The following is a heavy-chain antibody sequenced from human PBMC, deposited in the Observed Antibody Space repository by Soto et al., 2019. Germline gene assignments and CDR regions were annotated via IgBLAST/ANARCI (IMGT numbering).Heavy chain of an antibody. D-gene: IGHD3-10*01. V-gene: IGHV2-26*01. CDR1: GFSLSNARMG. CDR2: IFSNDEK. J-gene: IGHJ4*02. Sequence: QVTLKESGPVLVKSTETLTLTRTVSGFSLSNARMGVSWIRQPPGKALEWLTYIFSNDEKSYRTSLKSRLTISKDISKSQVVLTMTNMDPVDSATYYCARIGSLVRGVIFDYWGQGALVTVSS. CDR3: ARIGSLVRGVIFDY.